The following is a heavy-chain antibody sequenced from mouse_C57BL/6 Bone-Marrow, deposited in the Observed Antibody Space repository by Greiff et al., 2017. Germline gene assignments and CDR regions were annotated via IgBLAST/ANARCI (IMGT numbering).Heavy chain of an antibody. V-gene: IGHV1-64*01. CDR3: ANYPFDY. J-gene: IGHJ2*01. Sequence: QVHVKQPGAELVKPGASVQLSCKASGYTFTSYWMHWVKQRPGQGLEWIGMIHPNSGSTNYNEKFKSKATLTVDKASSTAYMQLSSLTSEDSAVYYCANYPFDYWGQGTTLTVSS. CDR1: GYTFTSYW. CDR2: IHPNSGST. D-gene: IGHD5-5*01.